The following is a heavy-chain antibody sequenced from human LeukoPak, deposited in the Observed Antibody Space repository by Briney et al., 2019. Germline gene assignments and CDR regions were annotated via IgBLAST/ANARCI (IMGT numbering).Heavy chain of an antibody. V-gene: IGHV3-30*03. CDR1: GFIFSSYG. J-gene: IGHJ4*02. Sequence: SGGSLRLSCAASGFIFSSYGIHWVRQAPGKGLEWVTVISYDGSNKHYADAVKGRCTISRDNSKSAVYLEMSSLRADDTAMYFCARDVGLRYFFDSWGQGTLVTVSS. CDR3: ARDVGLRYFFDS. D-gene: IGHD1-26*01. CDR2: ISYDGSNK.